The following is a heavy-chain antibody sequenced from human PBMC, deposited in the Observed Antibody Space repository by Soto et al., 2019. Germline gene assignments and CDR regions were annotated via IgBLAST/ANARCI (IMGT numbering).Heavy chain of an antibody. D-gene: IGHD5-12*01. CDR2: INPNGGVT. CDR3: ARESGGATATLDYYYFYMDV. Sequence: QVQLVKSGSEVRKPGASVTGSCRSSGDSFNDYYIHWVRQAPGQGFEWMGWINPNGGVTKYAQKFQGWVSMTRDTSIRTVYMQLSRLRSDDTAVYYCARESGGATATLDYYYFYMDVWGTGTTVTVSS. V-gene: IGHV1-2*04. J-gene: IGHJ6*03. CDR1: GDSFNDYY.